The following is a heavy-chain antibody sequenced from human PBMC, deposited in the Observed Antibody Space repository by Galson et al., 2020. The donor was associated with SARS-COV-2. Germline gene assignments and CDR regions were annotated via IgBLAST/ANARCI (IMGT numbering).Heavy chain of an antibody. CDR2: INWNSGSM. J-gene: IGHJ6*03. V-gene: IGHV3-9*01. D-gene: IGHD3-22*01. Sequence: SLKISCAASGFIFDDYAMHWVRQPPERGLEWVSGINWNSGSMEYADSVRGRFTVSRDNANNFLYLEMNSLRPEDTALYFCARGGTMILAGNLAYMDVWGKGTTVTVSS. CDR1: GFIFDDYA. CDR3: ARGGTMILAGNLAYMDV.